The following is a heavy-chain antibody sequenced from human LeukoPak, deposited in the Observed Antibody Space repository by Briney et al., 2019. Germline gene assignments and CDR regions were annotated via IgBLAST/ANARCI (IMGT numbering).Heavy chain of an antibody. CDR2: IYYSGST. D-gene: IGHD5-24*01. V-gene: IGHV4-59*01. CDR1: GGSISSYY. Sequence: SETLSLTCTVSGGSISSYYWSWIRQPPGKGLEWIGYIYYSGSTNYNPSPKSRVTIPVGTSKNQFSLKLSSVTAADTAVYYCARVDYDGYNPYSFDSWAREPWSPSPQ. CDR3: ARVDYDGYNPYSFDS. J-gene: IGHJ4*02.